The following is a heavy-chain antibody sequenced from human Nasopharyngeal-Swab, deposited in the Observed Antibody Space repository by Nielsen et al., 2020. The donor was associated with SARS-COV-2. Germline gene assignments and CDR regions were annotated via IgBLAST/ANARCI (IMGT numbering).Heavy chain of an antibody. CDR2: IKEDGSET. D-gene: IGHD3-10*01. CDR1: GFTFNNYN. J-gene: IGHJ4*02. V-gene: IGHV3-7*01. Sequence: GSLRLSCAASGFTFNNYNFNWVRQAPGKGLEWVASIKEDGSETYYVDSVKGRFTISRDNAKNSLYLLMNSLRVEDTAVYYCARDPLSSVFDYWGQGTLVTVSS. CDR3: ARDPLSSVFDY.